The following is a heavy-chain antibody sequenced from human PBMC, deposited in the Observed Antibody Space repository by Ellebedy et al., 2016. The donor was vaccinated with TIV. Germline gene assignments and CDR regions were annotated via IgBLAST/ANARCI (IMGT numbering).Heavy chain of an antibody. Sequence: GESLKISCAASGFTFSSYAMSWVRQAPGKGLEWVSAISGSGGSTYYADSVKGRFTISRDNSKNTLYLQMNSLRAEDTAVYYCARGGKGYDYGMDVWGQGTTVTVSS. D-gene: IGHD4-23*01. J-gene: IGHJ6*02. CDR1: GFTFSSYA. V-gene: IGHV3-23*01. CDR2: ISGSGGST. CDR3: ARGGKGYDYGMDV.